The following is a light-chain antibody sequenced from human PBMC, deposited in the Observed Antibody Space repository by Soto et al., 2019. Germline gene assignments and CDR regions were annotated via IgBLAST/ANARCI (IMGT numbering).Light chain of an antibody. Sequence: DIQMTQSPSTLSASVGDRVTITCRASQSISSWLAWYQQKPGKAPNLLIYKASSLESGVPSRFSGSGSGTEFTLTISSLQPDDFATYYCQQYKRYPYTFGQGTKLEIK. CDR1: QSISSW. CDR3: QQYKRYPYT. J-gene: IGKJ2*01. V-gene: IGKV1-5*03. CDR2: KAS.